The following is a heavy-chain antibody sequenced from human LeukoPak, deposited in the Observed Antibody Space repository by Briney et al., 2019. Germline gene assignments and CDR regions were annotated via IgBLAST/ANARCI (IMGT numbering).Heavy chain of an antibody. CDR2: ISYDGSNK. CDR3: ARDRFGELLLGNYSDY. J-gene: IGHJ4*02. V-gene: IGHV3-30-3*01. Sequence: GGSLRLSCAASGFTFSSYAMHWVRQAPGKGLEWVAVISYDGSNKYYADSVKGRFTISRDNSKNTLYLQMNSLRAEDTAVYYCARDRFGELLLGNYSDYWGQGTLVTVSS. D-gene: IGHD3-10*01. CDR1: GFTFSSYA.